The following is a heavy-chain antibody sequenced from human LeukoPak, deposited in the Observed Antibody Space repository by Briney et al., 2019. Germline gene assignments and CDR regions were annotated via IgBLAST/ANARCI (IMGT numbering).Heavy chain of an antibody. CDR1: GFTFSSYS. J-gene: IGHJ2*01. Sequence: PGGSLRLSCAASGFTFSSYSMNWVRQAPGKGLEWVSGISWNSGSIGYADSVKGRFTISRDNAKNSLYLQMNSLRAEDTALYYCAKGDRGSSGWYPWYFDLWGRGTLVTVSS. V-gene: IGHV3-9*01. CDR2: ISWNSGSI. CDR3: AKGDRGSSGWYPWYFDL. D-gene: IGHD6-19*01.